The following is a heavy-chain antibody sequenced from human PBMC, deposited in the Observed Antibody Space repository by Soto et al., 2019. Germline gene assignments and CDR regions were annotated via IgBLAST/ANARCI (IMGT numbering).Heavy chain of an antibody. Sequence: ASVKVSCKASGYTFTSYAMHWVRQAPGQRLEWMGWINAGNGNTKYSQKFQGRVTITRDTSASTAYMELSSLRSEDTAVYYCARRPIVGHCSSTSCTSKPFDYWGQGTLVTVSS. V-gene: IGHV1-3*01. CDR2: INAGNGNT. CDR3: ARRPIVGHCSSTSCTSKPFDY. D-gene: IGHD2-2*01. CDR1: GYTFTSYA. J-gene: IGHJ4*02.